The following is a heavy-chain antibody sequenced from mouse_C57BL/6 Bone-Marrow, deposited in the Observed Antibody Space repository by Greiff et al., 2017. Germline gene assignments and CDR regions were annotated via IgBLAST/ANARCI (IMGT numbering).Heavy chain of an antibody. J-gene: IGHJ2*01. CDR1: GYTFTSYW. D-gene: IGHD2-3*01. CDR3: ARDGYYSYYFDD. Sequence: VQLQQPGAELVMPGASVKLSCKASGYTFTSYWMHWVKQRPGQGLEWIGEIDPSDSYTNYNQKFKGKSTLTVDKSSSTAYMQLSSLTSEDSAVYYCARDGYYSYYFDDWGQGTTLTVSS. CDR2: IDPSDSYT. V-gene: IGHV1-69*01.